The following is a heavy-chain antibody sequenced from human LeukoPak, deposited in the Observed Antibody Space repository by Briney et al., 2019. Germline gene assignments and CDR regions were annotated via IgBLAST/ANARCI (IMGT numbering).Heavy chain of an antibody. V-gene: IGHV3-7*04. D-gene: IGHD3-16*01. J-gene: IGHJ6*02. CDR3: ARSAGEIYYYYGMDV. Sequence: GGSLRLSCAATGFTLSSYWMTWVRQAPGKGLQWVANINQDGSEMYYVDSVKGRFTISRDNAKNSLYLQMNSLRAEGTAVYYCARSAGEIYYYYGMDVWGQGTTVTVSS. CDR1: GFTLSSYW. CDR2: INQDGSEM.